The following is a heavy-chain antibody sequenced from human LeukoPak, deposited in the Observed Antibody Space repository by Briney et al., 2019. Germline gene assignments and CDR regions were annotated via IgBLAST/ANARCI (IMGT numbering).Heavy chain of an antibody. J-gene: IGHJ3*02. CDR3: ARGYLNNDVHPHAFDI. V-gene: IGHV3-20*04. CDR1: GFTFSSYS. CDR2: INWSGGST. D-gene: IGHD3-10*02. Sequence: GGSLRLSCAASGFTFSSYSMSWVRQAPGKGLEWVSGINWSGGSTGYGDSVKGRFTISRDKTSLFLQMNSLRAEDTALYYCARGYLNNDVHPHAFDIWGQGTLVTVSS.